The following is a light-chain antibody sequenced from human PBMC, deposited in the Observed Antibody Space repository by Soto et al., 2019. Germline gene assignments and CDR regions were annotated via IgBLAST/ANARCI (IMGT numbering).Light chain of an antibody. Sequence: DIQMTQSPSSLSASVGDRVTITCRASQSISSYLNWYQQKPGKAPKLLIYAASSLQGGVPSRFSGSGSGTDFTLTISSLQPKYFATYYGQQNYSTPLTFGGGTKVEIK. CDR2: AAS. CDR3: QQNYSTPLT. CDR1: QSISSY. V-gene: IGKV1-39*01. J-gene: IGKJ4*01.